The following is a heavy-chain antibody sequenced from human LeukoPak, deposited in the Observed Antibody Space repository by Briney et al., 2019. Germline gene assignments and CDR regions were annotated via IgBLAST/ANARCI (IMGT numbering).Heavy chain of an antibody. V-gene: IGHV3-20*03. CDR1: GFTFDDYA. Sequence: PGGSLRLSYAASGFTFDDYAMNWVRHVPGKGLEWVSNISWNAAFTNYADSLRGRFTISRDNAKNSLYLQMNSLRDEDTAIYSCARDGVRDGLYFDRWGQGTLVTVSS. CDR2: ISWNAAFT. J-gene: IGHJ4*02. CDR3: ARDGVRDGLYFDR. D-gene: IGHD5-24*01.